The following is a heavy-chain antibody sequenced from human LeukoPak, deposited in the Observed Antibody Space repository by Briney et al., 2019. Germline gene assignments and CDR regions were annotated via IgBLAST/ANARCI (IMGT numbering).Heavy chain of an antibody. CDR3: GRDRYGDGFAHFDY. Sequence: GASVKVSCKASGYTXTAYAMHWVRQAPGQGLEWMGWITPSDGANYAQKFQGRVTMTRDTSMSTAYMDLNRLTSDDTAVYFCGRDRYGDGFAHFDYWGQGTLVTVSS. CDR1: GYTXTAYA. J-gene: IGHJ4*02. V-gene: IGHV1-2*02. D-gene: IGHD5-24*01. CDR2: ITPSDGA.